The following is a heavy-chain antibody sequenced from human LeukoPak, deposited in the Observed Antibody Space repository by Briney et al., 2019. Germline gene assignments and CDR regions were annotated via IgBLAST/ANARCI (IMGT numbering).Heavy chain of an antibody. V-gene: IGHV4-30-4*08. CDR1: GGYIRSGDYD. J-gene: IGHJ4*02. D-gene: IGHD3-3*01. CDR2: IYDSGST. Sequence: PSQTLSLTCTVSGGYIRSGDYDWGWIRQPQGKGREGIGYIYDSGSTYYNPSIKSRITISVATSKNPFSLKLSSVTAAHTAVYYYARLWSGYYYFDYWGQGTLFTVSS. CDR3: ARLWSGYYYFDY.